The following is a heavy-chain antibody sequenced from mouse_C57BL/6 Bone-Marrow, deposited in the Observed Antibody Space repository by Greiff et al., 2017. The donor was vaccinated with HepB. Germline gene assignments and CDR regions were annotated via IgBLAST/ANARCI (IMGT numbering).Heavy chain of an antibody. J-gene: IGHJ1*03. CDR2: IDPSDSET. CDR1: GYTFTSYW. Sequence: QVQLKQPGAELVRPGSSVKLSCKASGYTFTSYWMHWVKQRPIQGLEWIGNIDPSDSETHYNQKFKDKATLTVDKSSSTAYMQLSSLTSEDSAVYYCARHAYYSFYFDVWGTGTTVTVSS. D-gene: IGHD2-12*01. V-gene: IGHV1-52*01. CDR3: ARHAYYSFYFDV.